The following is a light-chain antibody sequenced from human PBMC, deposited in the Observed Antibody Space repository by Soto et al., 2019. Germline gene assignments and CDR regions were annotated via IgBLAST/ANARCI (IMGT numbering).Light chain of an antibody. J-gene: IGLJ1*01. Sequence: QSVLTQPASVSGSPGQSITVSCTGTSSDIGVYNYVSWYQQHPGKAPKVMIYDVSNRPSGVSNRFSGSKSGNTASQTISGLQADDEADYYCSSYTINSTLVFGTGTKVTVL. CDR2: DVS. V-gene: IGLV2-14*01. CDR3: SSYTINSTLV. CDR1: SSDIGVYNY.